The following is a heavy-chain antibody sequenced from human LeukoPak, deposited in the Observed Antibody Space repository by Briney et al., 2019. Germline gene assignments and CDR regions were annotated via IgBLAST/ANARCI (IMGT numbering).Heavy chain of an antibody. CDR2: IWYDGSNK. Sequence: VGSLRLSCAASGFTFSSYGMHWVRQAPGKGLEWVAVIWYDGSNKYYADSVKGRFTISRDNSKNTLYLQMNSLRDEDTAVYYCARDHCGGDCYTYYFDYWGQGTLVTVSS. J-gene: IGHJ4*02. V-gene: IGHV3-33*01. CDR1: GFTFSSYG. D-gene: IGHD2-21*02. CDR3: ARDHCGGDCYTYYFDY.